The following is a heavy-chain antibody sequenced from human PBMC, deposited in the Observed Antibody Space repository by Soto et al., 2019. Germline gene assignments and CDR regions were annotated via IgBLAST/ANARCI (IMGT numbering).Heavy chain of an antibody. V-gene: IGHV4-31*03. CDR3: ASGIVVVVAARDPIGRAFDI. J-gene: IGHJ3*02. CDR1: GGSISSGGYY. CDR2: IYYSGST. D-gene: IGHD2-15*01. Sequence: QVQLQESGPGLVKPSQTLSLTCTVSGGSISSGGYYWSWIRQHPGKGLEWIGYIYYSGSTYYNPSLKSRVTISVDTSKNQFSLKLSSVTAADTAVYYCASGIVVVVAARDPIGRAFDIWGQGTMVTVSS.